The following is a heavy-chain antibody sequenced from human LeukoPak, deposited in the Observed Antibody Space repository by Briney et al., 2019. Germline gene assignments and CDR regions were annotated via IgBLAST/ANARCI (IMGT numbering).Heavy chain of an antibody. CDR2: IYYSGCT. CDR3: ARLSGGDNYYYYGMDV. V-gene: IGHV4-31*03. CDR1: GGSISSGGYY. D-gene: IGHD2-21*02. J-gene: IGHJ6*02. Sequence: SETLSLTCTVSGGSISSGGYYWSWIRQHPGKGLEWIGYIYYSGCTYYNPSLKSRVTISVDTSKNQFSLKLSSVTAADTAVYYCARLSGGDNYYYYGMDVWGQGTTVTVSS.